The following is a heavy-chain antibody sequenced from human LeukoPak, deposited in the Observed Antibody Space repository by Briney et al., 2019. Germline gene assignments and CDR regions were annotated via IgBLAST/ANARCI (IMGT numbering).Heavy chain of an antibody. J-gene: IGHJ4*02. Sequence: GSLRLSCAASGFTFRSHSMNWVRQAPGKGLEWVSSISSSSSHIYYADSVKGRFTISRDNPKNSLYLQMNSLRAEDTAVYYCAVAVAGTAFADYWGQGTLVTVSS. CDR3: AVAVAGTAFADY. V-gene: IGHV3-21*01. CDR1: GFTFRSHS. CDR2: ISSSSSHI. D-gene: IGHD6-19*01.